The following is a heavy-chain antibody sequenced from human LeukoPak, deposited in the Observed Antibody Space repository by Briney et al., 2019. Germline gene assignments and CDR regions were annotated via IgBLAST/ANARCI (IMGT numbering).Heavy chain of an antibody. Sequence: ASVKVSCKASGYTFTSYDINWVRQATGQGLEWMGWMNPNSGNTGYAQKFQGRVTMTRNTSISTAYMELSSLRSEDTAVYYCARGCWGNYYYYYMDVWGKGTTVTVSS. J-gene: IGHJ6*03. CDR1: GYTFTSYD. D-gene: IGHD3-10*02. CDR2: MNPNSGNT. CDR3: ARGCWGNYYYYYMDV. V-gene: IGHV1-8*01.